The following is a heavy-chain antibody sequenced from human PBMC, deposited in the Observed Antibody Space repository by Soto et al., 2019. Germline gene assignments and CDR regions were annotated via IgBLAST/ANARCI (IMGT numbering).Heavy chain of an antibody. J-gene: IGHJ4*02. CDR3: TTEYSSGWYDS. CDR1: GFTFSNAW. V-gene: IGHV3-15*01. CDR2: IKSTTDGGTT. D-gene: IGHD6-19*01. Sequence: EVQLVESGGGLVKPGGSLRLSCAASGFTFSNAWMSWVRQAPGNGLECVGRIKSTTDGGTTDYAAPLKGRFTISRDDSKHTLYLQMNSLKTEDTAVYYCTTEYSSGWYDSWGQGTLVTVSS.